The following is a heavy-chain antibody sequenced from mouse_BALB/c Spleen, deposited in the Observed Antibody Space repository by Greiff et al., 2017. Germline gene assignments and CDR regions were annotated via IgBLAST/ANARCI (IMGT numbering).Heavy chain of an antibody. V-gene: IGHV5-6-2*01. Sequence: EVQVVESGGGLVKLGGSLKLSCAASGFTFSSYYMSWVRQTPEKRLELVAAINSNGGSTYYPDTVKGRFTISRDNAKNTLYLQMSSLKSEDTALYYCARLNDGQFAYWGQGTLVTVSA. CDR3: ARLNDGQFAY. J-gene: IGHJ3*01. D-gene: IGHD2-12*01. CDR1: GFTFSSYY. CDR2: INSNGGST.